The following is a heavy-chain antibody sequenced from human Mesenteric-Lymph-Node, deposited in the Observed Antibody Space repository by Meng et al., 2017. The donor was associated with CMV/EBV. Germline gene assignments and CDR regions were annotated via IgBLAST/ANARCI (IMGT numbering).Heavy chain of an antibody. J-gene: IGHJ4*02. CDR3: ARDLSYGSGTYYLVKCDY. Sequence: FTDYFIHWVRQAPGQGLEWMGRINPNTGGTNSARKFQGRVTMTRDTSISTAYMELSSLRSDDTAVYYCARDLSYGSGTYYLVKCDYWGQGTLVTVSS. D-gene: IGHD3-10*01. V-gene: IGHV1-2*06. CDR2: INPNTGGT. CDR1: FTDYF.